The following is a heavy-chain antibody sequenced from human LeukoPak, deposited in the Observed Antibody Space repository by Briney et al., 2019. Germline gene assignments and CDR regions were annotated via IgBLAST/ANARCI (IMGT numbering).Heavy chain of an antibody. CDR3: AREEVDYYDSSGHPDY. J-gene: IGHJ4*02. Sequence: ASVKVSCKASGGTFSSYGISWVRQAPGQGLEWMGRIIPILGITNYAQKFPGRVTITADKSTSTAYMELSSLRSEDTAVYYCAREEVDYYDSSGHPDYWGQGTLVTVSS. D-gene: IGHD3-22*01. V-gene: IGHV1-69*04. CDR1: GGTFSSYG. CDR2: IIPILGIT.